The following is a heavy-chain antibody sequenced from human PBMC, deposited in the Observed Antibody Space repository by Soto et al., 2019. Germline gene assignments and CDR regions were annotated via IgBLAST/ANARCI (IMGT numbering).Heavy chain of an antibody. Sequence: PGGSLRLSCAASGFTFSSYGMHWVRQAPGKGLEWVAVIWYDGSNKYYADSVKGRFTISRDNSKNTLYLQMNSLRAEDTAVYYCARVAVVGATGAERHFDYWGQGTLVTVSS. D-gene: IGHD1-26*01. V-gene: IGHV3-33*01. J-gene: IGHJ4*02. CDR1: GFTFSSYG. CDR2: IWYDGSNK. CDR3: ARVAVVGATGAERHFDY.